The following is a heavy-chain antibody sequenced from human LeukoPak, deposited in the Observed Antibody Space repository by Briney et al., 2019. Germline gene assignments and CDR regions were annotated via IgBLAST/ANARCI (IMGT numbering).Heavy chain of an antibody. CDR1: GFTFSSYA. D-gene: IGHD5-18*01. J-gene: IGHJ6*03. V-gene: IGHV3-30*04. CDR2: ISYDGSNK. Sequence: GRSLRLSCAASGFTFSSYAMHWVRQAPGKGLEWVAVISYDGSNKYYADSVKGRFTISRDNSKNTLYLQMNSLRAEDTAVYYCARDSAAMDNYYYYFMDVWGKGTTVTVSS. CDR3: ARDSAAMDNYYYYFMDV.